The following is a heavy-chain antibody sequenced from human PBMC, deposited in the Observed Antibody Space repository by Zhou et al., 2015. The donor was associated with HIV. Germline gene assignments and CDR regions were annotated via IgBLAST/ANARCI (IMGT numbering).Heavy chain of an antibody. CDR1: GGSFNTYE. CDR2: IIPIFATP. D-gene: IGHD3-22*01. Sequence: QVQLVQSGAEVKKPGSSVKVSCKASGGSFNTYEISWVRQAPGQGLEWMGSIIPIFATPNYAPKFRGRVTITADKSTRTVHMELSSLRYEDTAVYYCAQDVPSYYSDSSGHQVMGAHWGQGTQVTVSS. CDR3: AQDVPSYYSDSSGHQVMGAH. J-gene: IGHJ4*02. V-gene: IGHV1-69*06.